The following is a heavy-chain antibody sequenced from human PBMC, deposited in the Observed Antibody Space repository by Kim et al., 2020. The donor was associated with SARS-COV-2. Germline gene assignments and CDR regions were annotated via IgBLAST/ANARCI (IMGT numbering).Heavy chain of an antibody. D-gene: IGHD6-19*01. J-gene: IGHJ4*02. CDR3: ARGRRYSSGWSFDY. CDR2: INHSGST. V-gene: IGHV4-34*01. Sequence: SETLSLTCAVYGGSFSGYYWSWIRQPPGKGLEWIWEINHSGSTNYNPSLKSRVTISVDTSKNQFSLKLSSVTAADTAVYYCARGRRYSSGWSFDYWGQGT. CDR1: GGSFSGYY.